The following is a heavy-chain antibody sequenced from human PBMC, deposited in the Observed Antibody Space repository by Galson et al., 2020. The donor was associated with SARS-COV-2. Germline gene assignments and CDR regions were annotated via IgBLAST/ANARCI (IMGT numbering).Heavy chain of an antibody. J-gene: IGHJ4*02. Sequence: GGSLRLSCAASGFTFSRYALAWVRQAPGRGLEWVSGISGGGGSTYYVDSVKGRFTISRDTSQNTVHLQMSSLRAEDTAVYYCAKDRGNDYGDQLDFWGQGTLVTVSS. D-gene: IGHD4-17*01. V-gene: IGHV3-23*01. CDR1: GFTFSRYA. CDR2: ISGGGGST. CDR3: AKDRGNDYGDQLDF.